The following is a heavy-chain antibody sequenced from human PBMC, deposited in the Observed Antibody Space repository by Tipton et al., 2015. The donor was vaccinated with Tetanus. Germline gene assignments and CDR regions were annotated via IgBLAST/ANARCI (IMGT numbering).Heavy chain of an antibody. CDR2: IYTGDSDT. J-gene: IGHJ3*02. CDR1: GYSFTSYW. V-gene: IGHV5-51*01. CDR3: ARLVGGSGWPEWAFDI. Sequence: EVQLVQSGAEGKKPGESLKISCKGSGYSFTSYWIGWVRQMTGKGLEWMGLIYTGDSDTRYSPSFQGRVPISADKSISTAYLQWSSLKASDTAMYYCARLVGGSGWPEWAFDIWGQGTMVTVSS. D-gene: IGHD6-19*01.